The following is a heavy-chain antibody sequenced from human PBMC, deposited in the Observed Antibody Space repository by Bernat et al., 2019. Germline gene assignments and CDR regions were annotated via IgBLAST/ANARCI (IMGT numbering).Heavy chain of an antibody. Sequence: QVQLQESGPGLVKPSETLSLTCTVSGGSISSYYWSWIRQPPGKGLEWIGYIYYSGSTNYNPSRKSRVTISVDTSKNQFSLKLSSVTAADTDVYYCARKDSYDSDDLDIWGQGTMVTVSS. CDR3: ARKDSYDSDDLDI. D-gene: IGHD3-22*01. J-gene: IGHJ3*02. CDR1: GGSISSYY. CDR2: IYYSGST. V-gene: IGHV4-59*01.